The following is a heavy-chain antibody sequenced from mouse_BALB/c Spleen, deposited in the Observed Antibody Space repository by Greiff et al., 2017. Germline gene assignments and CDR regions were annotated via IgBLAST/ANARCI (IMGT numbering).Heavy chain of an antibody. CDR3: ARTYYYGSSSYYFDY. J-gene: IGHJ2*01. Sequence: EVQVVESGGGLVKPGGSLKLSCAASGFTFSSYAMSWVRQTPEKRLEWVASISSGGSTYYPDSVKGRFTISRDNARNILYLQMSSLRSEDTAMYYCARTYYYGSSSYYFDYWGQGTTLTVSS. D-gene: IGHD1-1*01. CDR2: ISSGGST. V-gene: IGHV5-6-5*01. CDR1: GFTFSSYA.